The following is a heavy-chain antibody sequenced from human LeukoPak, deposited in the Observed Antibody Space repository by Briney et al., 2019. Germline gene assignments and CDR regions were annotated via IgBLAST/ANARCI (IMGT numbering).Heavy chain of an antibody. CDR1: GFTFSSYA. D-gene: IGHD3-9*01. V-gene: IGHV3-23*01. Sequence: GGSLRLSCATSGFTFSSYAMSWVRQAPGKGLEWVSGIGASGGSTYYADSVKGRFTISRDNSKNTLYLQMNSLRTEDTAVYHCAKAEGYDILTGLDYWGQGTLVTVSS. J-gene: IGHJ4*02. CDR2: IGASGGST. CDR3: AKAEGYDILTGLDY.